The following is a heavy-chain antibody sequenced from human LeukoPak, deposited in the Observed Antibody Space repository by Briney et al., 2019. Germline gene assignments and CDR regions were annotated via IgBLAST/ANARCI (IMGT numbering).Heavy chain of an antibody. CDR1: GFTFSSYS. Sequence: GGSLRLSCAASGFTFSSYSMNWVRQAPGKGLEWVSSISSSSSYIYYADSVKGRFTISRDNAKNSLYLQMNGLRAEDTAVYYCARRPEVVAGREFDYWGQGTLVTVSS. J-gene: IGHJ4*02. CDR3: ARRPEVVAGREFDY. V-gene: IGHV3-21*01. D-gene: IGHD6-19*01. CDR2: ISSSSSYI.